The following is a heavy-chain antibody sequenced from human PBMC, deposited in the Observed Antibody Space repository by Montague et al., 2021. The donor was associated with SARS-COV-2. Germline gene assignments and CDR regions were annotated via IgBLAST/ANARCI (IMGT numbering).Heavy chain of an antibody. CDR1: GDSITTTTYY. V-gene: IGHV4-39*01. D-gene: IGHD2-8*02. J-gene: IGHJ5*02. CDR2: INYSGST. Sequence: SETLSLTCKVSGDSITTTTYYWVWIRQPQGKGLEWIGSINYSGSTLYNLSLKSRISMSMDTSTYQFSLRLTSMTAADAAIYSCVRRGGTWYCGAEGFDPWGQGTLVTVSS. CDR3: VRRGGTWYCGAEGFDP.